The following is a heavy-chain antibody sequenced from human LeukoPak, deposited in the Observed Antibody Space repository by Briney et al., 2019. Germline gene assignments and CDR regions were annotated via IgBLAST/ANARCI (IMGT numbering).Heavy chain of an antibody. V-gene: IGHV1-69*13. CDR1: GGTFSSYA. J-gene: IGHJ3*02. Sequence: SVKVSCKASGGTFSSYAISWVRQAPGQGLEWMGGIIPIFGTANYAQKFQGRVTITADESTSTAYMELSSLRSEDTAVYYCARGRPPQGAFDIWGQGTMVTVSS. CDR3: ARGRPPQGAFDI. CDR2: IIPIFGTA.